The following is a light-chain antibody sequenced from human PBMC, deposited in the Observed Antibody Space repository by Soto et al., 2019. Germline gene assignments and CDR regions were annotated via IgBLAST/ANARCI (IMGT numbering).Light chain of an antibody. CDR3: QSYDSSLSRV. CDR2: GNS. J-gene: IGLJ1*01. CDR1: SSNIGAGYD. Sequence: QSVLTQPPSVSGAPGQRVTISCTGSSSNIGAGYDVHWYQQLPGTAPKLLIYGNSNRPSGVPDRFSGSKSGTSASLAITGLQAEDEADYYCQSYDSSLSRVFETGTKLTVL. V-gene: IGLV1-40*01.